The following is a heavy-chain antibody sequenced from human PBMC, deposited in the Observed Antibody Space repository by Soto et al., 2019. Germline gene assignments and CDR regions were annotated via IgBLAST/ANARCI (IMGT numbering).Heavy chain of an antibody. CDR3: ARDSMVRGVYYYYYMDV. Sequence: ASVKVSCKASGYTFTSYDINWVRQATGQGLEWMGWMNPNSGNTGYAQKFQGRVTMTRNTSISTAYMELSSLRSEDTAVYYCARDSMVRGVYYYYYMDVWGKGTTVTVSS. CDR2: MNPNSGNT. V-gene: IGHV1-8*01. D-gene: IGHD3-10*01. J-gene: IGHJ6*03. CDR1: GYTFTSYD.